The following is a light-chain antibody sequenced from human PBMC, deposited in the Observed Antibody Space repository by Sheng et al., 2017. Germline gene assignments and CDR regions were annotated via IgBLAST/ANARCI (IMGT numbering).Light chain of an antibody. Sequence: DIQLTQSPSSLSASVGDRVTITCRASQSITSNLNWYQQKPGKAPKLLMYAASTLHSGIPSRFSGSGSGTEFTLTISSLQPDDFATYYCQQYIEYSGTFGQGTKVEV. CDR2: AAS. CDR1: QSITSN. CDR3: QQYIEYSGT. J-gene: IGKJ1*01. V-gene: IGKV1-39*01.